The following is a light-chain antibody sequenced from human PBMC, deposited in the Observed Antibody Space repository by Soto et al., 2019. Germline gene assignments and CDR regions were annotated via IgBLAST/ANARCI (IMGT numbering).Light chain of an antibody. V-gene: IGLV2-14*01. CDR2: EVS. CDR1: SSDVGGYNY. J-gene: IGLJ3*02. CDR3: SSYRE. Sequence: QSVLTQPASVSGSPGQSITISCTGTSSDVGGYNYVSWYQQHPGKAPKLMIYEVSNRPSGVSNRFSGSKSGNTASLTISGLQAEDEADYYCSSYREFGGGTKVTVL.